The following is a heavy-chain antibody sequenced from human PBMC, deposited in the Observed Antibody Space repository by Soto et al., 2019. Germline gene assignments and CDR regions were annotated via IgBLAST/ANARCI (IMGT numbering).Heavy chain of an antibody. Sequence: PGGSLRLSCAASGFTFSSYAMHWVRQAPGKGLEWVAVISYDGSNKNHADTVKGRFTISRDNSKNTLYLQMNSLRAEDTAVYFCAKTTDGWFSAFEIWGQGTVVTVSS. CDR3: AKTTDGWFSAFEI. V-gene: IGHV3-30-3*02. CDR1: GFTFSSYA. J-gene: IGHJ3*02. CDR2: ISYDGSNK. D-gene: IGHD6-19*01.